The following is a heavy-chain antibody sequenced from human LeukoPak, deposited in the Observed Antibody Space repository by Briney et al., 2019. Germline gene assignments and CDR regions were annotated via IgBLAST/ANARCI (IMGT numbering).Heavy chain of an antibody. CDR2: INSDGSST. CDR3: ARDQFAEEDYGDYDY. J-gene: IGHJ4*02. V-gene: IGHV3-74*01. D-gene: IGHD4-17*01. Sequence: GGSLRLSCAASGFTFRSYWMHWVRQAPGKGLVWVSRINSDGSSTSYADSVKGRFTISRDNSKNTLYLQMNSLRAEDTAVYYCARDQFAEEDYGDYDYWGQGTLVTVSS. CDR1: GFTFRSYW.